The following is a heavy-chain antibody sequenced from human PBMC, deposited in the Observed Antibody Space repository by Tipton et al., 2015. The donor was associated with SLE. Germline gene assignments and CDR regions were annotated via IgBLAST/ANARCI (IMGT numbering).Heavy chain of an antibody. CDR1: GVSFTDSY. J-gene: IGHJ3*02. V-gene: IGHV4-34*01. CDR3: ARHDEPRRAFDI. Sequence: TLSLTCAVYGVSFTDSYWSWIRQPTGKGLEWIGEIDHSGNTNYNPSLKSRFTISVDRSTRQFSLNLTSVTAADTAVYYCARHDEPRRAFDIWGQGTMVTVSS. CDR2: IDHSGNT.